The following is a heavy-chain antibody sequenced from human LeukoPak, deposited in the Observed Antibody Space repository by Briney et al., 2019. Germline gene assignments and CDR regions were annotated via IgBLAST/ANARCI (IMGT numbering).Heavy chain of an antibody. CDR1: GFTFSNYW. Sequence: GGSLRLSCAASGFTFSNYWLTWVRQAPGQGLEWVANIKQDGSEKHYVDSVKGRFTISRDNAKNSLYLQMNSLRAEGTAVYYCARDRQIAYWGQGTLVTASS. CDR3: ARDRQIAY. J-gene: IGHJ4*02. V-gene: IGHV3-7*01. CDR2: IKQDGSEK.